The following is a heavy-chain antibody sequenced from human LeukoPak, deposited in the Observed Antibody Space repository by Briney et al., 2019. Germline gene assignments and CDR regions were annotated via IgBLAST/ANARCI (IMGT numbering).Heavy chain of an antibody. V-gene: IGHV1-18*01. Sequence: ASVKVSCKASGYTFISFGISWVRQAPGQGLEWMGWSSAYNGDTKYAQKFQGRVTMITDISTSTAYMELRSLRSDDTAVYYCVRDLGEWRASCSSVDCQTVSHAGIFLDYWGLGTLVTVTP. CDR3: VRDLGEWRASCSSVDCQTVSHAGIFLDY. CDR1: GYTFISFG. CDR2: SSAYNGDT. J-gene: IGHJ4*02. D-gene: IGHD2-2*01.